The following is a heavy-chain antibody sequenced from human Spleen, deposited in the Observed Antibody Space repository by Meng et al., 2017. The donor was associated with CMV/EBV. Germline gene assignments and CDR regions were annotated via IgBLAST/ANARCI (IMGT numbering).Heavy chain of an antibody. Sequence: GGPLRLSCAASGFTVSSNYMSWVRQAPGKGLEWVSVIYSGGSTYYADSVKGRFTISRDNSKNTLYLQMNSLRAEDTAVYYCARVVGDYLSYFDYWGQGTLVTVSS. CDR2: IYSGGST. J-gene: IGHJ4*02. V-gene: IGHV3-53*01. CDR1: GFTVSSNY. D-gene: IGHD4-17*01. CDR3: ARVVGDYLSYFDY.